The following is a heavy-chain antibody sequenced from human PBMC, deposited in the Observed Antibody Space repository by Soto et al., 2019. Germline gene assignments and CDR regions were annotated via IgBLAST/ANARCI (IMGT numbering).Heavy chain of an antibody. CDR2: IIPIFGTA. J-gene: IGHJ3*02. V-gene: IGHV1-69*13. D-gene: IGHD6-13*01. Sequence: SVKVFCKASGGTFSSYAISWVRQAPGQGLEWMGGIIPIFGTANYAQKFQGRVTITADESTSTAYMELSSLGSEDTAVYYCARGIEAARRDDAFDIWGQGTMVTVSS. CDR3: ARGIEAARRDDAFDI. CDR1: GGTFSSYA.